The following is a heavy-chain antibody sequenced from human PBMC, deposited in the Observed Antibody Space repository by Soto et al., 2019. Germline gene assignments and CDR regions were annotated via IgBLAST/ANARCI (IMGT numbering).Heavy chain of an antibody. D-gene: IGHD5-12*01. CDR1: GYTFTGYY. V-gene: IGHV1-2*04. J-gene: IGHJ6*02. CDR3: ARDRGRDGYNFHYYYYYGMDV. CDR2: INPNSGGT. Sequence: SVKVSCKASGYTFTGYYMHWVRQAPGQGLEWMGWINPNSGGTNYAQKFQGWVTMTRDTSISTAYMELSRLRSDDTAVYYCARDRGRDGYNFHYYYYYGMDVWGQGTTVTVSS.